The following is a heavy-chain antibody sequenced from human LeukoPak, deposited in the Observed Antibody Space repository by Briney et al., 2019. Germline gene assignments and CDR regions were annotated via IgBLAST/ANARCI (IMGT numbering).Heavy chain of an antibody. CDR1: GDSVSSNSAA. Sequence: SQTLSLTFDISGDSVSSNSAAWNWIRQSPSRGLEWLGRTYYRSKWYNDYAVSVKSRMTINPDTSKNQFSLQLNSVTPEDTAVYYCARVRIAVAGTGPPYYYYYGMDVWGQGTTVTVSS. CDR2: TYYRSKWYN. J-gene: IGHJ6*02. CDR3: ARVRIAVAGTGPPYYYYYGMDV. V-gene: IGHV6-1*01. D-gene: IGHD6-19*01.